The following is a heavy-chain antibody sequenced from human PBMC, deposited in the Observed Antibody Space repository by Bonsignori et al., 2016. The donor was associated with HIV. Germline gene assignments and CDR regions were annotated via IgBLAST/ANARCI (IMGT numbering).Heavy chain of an antibody. Sequence: WVRQAPGQGLEWMGWINPNSGGTNYAQKFQGRVTMTRDTSISTAYMELSRLRSDDTAVYYCARPLSPIYCGGDCFYYFDYWGQGTLVTVSS. D-gene: IGHD2-21*01. V-gene: IGHV1-2*02. CDR2: INPNSGGT. J-gene: IGHJ4*02. CDR3: ARPLSPIYCGGDCFYYFDY.